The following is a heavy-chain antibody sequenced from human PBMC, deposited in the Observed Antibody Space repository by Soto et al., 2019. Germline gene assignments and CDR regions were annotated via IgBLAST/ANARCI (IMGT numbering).Heavy chain of an antibody. V-gene: IGHV4-59*01. CDR2: IYYSGST. Sequence: SETLSLTCTVSGGSISSYYWSWIRQPPGKGLEWIGYIYYSGSTNYNPSLKSRVTISVDTSKNQFSLKLSSVTAADTAVYYCARGSYYDFWSGYYYYYYGMDVWGQGTTVTVS. CDR1: GGSISSYY. D-gene: IGHD3-3*01. CDR3: ARGSYYDFWSGYYYYYYGMDV. J-gene: IGHJ6*02.